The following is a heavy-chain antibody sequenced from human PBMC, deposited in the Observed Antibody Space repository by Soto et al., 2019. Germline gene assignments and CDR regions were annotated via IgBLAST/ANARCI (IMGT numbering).Heavy chain of an antibody. J-gene: IGHJ6*02. V-gene: IGHV3-74*01. CDR3: ARGWNYYGMDV. Sequence: EVQLVESGGGLVQPGGSLRLSCAASGFTFSSYWMHWVRQAPGKGLVWVSHINSDGSSTNYADSVKGRFTISRDNAKNTLYLQMNSLRAEDTTVYYCARGWNYYGMDVWGQGTKVTVSS. CDR1: GFTFSSYW. CDR2: INSDGSST. D-gene: IGHD2-15*01.